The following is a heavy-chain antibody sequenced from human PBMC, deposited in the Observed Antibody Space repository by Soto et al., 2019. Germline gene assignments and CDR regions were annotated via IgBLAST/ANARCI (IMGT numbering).Heavy chain of an antibody. Sequence: PGGSLRLSCVTYGLTFTDYWMSWVRQAPGKGLEWVSSISGRGVDTLYADSVKGRFTISRDNSRNTLYLQVNSLRAEDTAVYYCAKDQTDVTLFDYWGQGTLVTVSS. J-gene: IGHJ4*02. CDR1: GLTFTDYW. D-gene: IGHD2-21*02. V-gene: IGHV3-23*01. CDR2: ISGRGVDT. CDR3: AKDQTDVTLFDY.